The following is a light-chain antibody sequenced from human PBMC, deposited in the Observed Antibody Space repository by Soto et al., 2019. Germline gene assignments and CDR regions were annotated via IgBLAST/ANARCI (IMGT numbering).Light chain of an antibody. CDR2: AAS. CDR3: QQSYSTPWT. J-gene: IGKJ1*01. V-gene: IGKV1-39*01. CDR1: QDIRDD. Sequence: IQMTQSPSSLSASVGDRVTITCRSSQDIRDDLSWYQQRPGRAPKLLLFAASRLEGGVPLRFNGSGSGTDFTLTISSLQPIDFATYYCQQSYSTPWTFGQGTKVDIK.